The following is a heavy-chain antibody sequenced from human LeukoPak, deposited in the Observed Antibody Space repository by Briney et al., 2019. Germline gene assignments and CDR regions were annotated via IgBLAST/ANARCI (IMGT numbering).Heavy chain of an antibody. V-gene: IGHV1-8*01. D-gene: IGHD2-2*02. CDR3: ARGRISDCSSTSCYIDNWFDP. CDR2: MNPNSGNT. CDR1: GYTFTSYD. Sequence: ASVKVSCKASGYTFTSYDINWVRQATGQGLEWMGWMNPNSGNTGNAQKFQGRVTMTRNTSISTAYMELSSLRSEDTAVYYCARGRISDCSSTSCYIDNWFDPWGQGTLVTVSS. J-gene: IGHJ5*02.